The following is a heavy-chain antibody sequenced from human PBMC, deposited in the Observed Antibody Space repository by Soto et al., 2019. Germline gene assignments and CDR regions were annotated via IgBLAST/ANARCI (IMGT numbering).Heavy chain of an antibody. CDR3: ARGGAYGDYRSDY. Sequence: EVQLVESGGGLVQPGGSLRLSCAASGFNFSIYWMHWVRQVPGKGLVWVSRINSDGTYTNYADSVKGRFTSTRDNAKNTLYLEMNSLRAEDTAIYYCARGGAYGDYRSDYRGQGTLVTFSS. V-gene: IGHV3-74*01. D-gene: IGHD4-17*01. J-gene: IGHJ4*02. CDR1: GFNFSIYW. CDR2: INSDGTYT.